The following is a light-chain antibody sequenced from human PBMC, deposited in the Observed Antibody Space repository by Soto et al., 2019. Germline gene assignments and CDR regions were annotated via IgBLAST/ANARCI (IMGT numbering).Light chain of an antibody. CDR2: DAS. Sequence: DIQMTQSPSSLSASAGDRVTITCQASQDISNHINWYHQKAGKAPKLLINDASNLEAGVPSRFSGSGAGTDFTLTISRLQPEVIVTYYCQQYVNPLTFGGGTKMEIK. CDR3: QQYVNPLT. V-gene: IGKV1-33*01. CDR1: QDISNH. J-gene: IGKJ4*01.